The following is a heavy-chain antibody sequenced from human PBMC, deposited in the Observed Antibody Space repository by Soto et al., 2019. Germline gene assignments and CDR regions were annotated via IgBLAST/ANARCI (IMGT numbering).Heavy chain of an antibody. CDR2: IYHSGST. J-gene: IGHJ4*02. CDR3: ARDGHYYFDY. CDR1: GGSISGSTYY. Sequence: SETLSLTCTVSGGSISGSTYYWGWIRQPPGKGLEWIGNIYHSGSTYYNPSLKSRVTISVDTSKNQFSLKLSSVTAADTAVYYCARDGHYYFDYWGQGTLVTVSS. V-gene: IGHV4-39*07.